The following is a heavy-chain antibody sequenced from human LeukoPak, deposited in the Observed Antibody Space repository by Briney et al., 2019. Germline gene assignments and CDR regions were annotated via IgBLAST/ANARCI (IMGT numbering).Heavy chain of an antibody. V-gene: IGHV6-1*01. CDR3: ARKARAAAGPYDAFDI. Sequence: SQTLSLTCAISVDSVSSNSAAWNWIRQSPSRGLEWLGRTYYRSKWYNDYAVSVKSRITINPDTSKNQFSLQLNSVTPEDTAVYYCARKARAAAGPYDAFDIWGQGTMVTVSS. CDR2: TYYRSKWYN. J-gene: IGHJ3*02. CDR1: VDSVSSNSAA. D-gene: IGHD6-13*01.